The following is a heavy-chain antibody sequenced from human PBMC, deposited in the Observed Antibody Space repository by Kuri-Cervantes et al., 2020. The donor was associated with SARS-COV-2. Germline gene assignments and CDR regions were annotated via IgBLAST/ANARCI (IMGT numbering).Heavy chain of an antibody. CDR1: GGSISSSNW. Sequence: SQTLSLTCAVSGGSISSSNWWRWVRQPPGKGLEWIGEIYHSGSTNYNPSLKSRVTISVDTSKNQFSLKLSSVTAADTAVYYCARGITDYGDYGYYYGMDVWGQGPTVTVSS. CDR2: IYHSGST. D-gene: IGHD4-17*01. V-gene: IGHV4-4*02. J-gene: IGHJ6*02. CDR3: ARGITDYGDYGYYYGMDV.